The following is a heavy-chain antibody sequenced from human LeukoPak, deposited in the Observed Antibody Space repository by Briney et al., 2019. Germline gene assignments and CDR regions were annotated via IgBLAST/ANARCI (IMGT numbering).Heavy chain of an antibody. CDR1: GYTFTSYG. CDR3: ARDKYYYGSGTFYSSAVFDN. Sequence: ASVKVSCKASGYTFTSYGISWVRQAPGQGLEWMGRINPNSGDTEYTQKFQDGVTMTRDTSTSTAYMELSGLRSGDTAVYYCARDKYYYGSGTFYSSAVFDNWGQGTLVAVSS. CDR2: INPNSGDT. J-gene: IGHJ4*02. D-gene: IGHD3-10*01. V-gene: IGHV1-2*06.